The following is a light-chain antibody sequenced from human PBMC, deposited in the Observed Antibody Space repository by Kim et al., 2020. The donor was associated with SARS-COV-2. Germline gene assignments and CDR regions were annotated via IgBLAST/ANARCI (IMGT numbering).Light chain of an antibody. CDR1: QSISTW. J-gene: IGKJ1*01. V-gene: IGKV1-5*01. CDR3: QQYDSYSVWT. Sequence: GDRVTITCRASQSISTWLAWYQQKPGKAPKLLIYDASNLESGVPSRFSGSGSGTEFTLTISSLQPDDFATYYCQQYDSYSVWTFGQGT. CDR2: DAS.